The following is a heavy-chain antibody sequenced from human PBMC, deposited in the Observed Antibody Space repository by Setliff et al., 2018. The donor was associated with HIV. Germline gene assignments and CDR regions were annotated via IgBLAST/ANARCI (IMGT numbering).Heavy chain of an antibody. CDR1: GDSVSSSPYY. Sequence: SETLSLTCSVSGDSVSSSPYYWRWIRQPAGKGLEWIVRFESTGTPDYNPSLKSRVTISIDTSKNHFSLKLSSVTAADTAVYFCAGDYAGSGRPFDYWGQGTLVTAPQ. D-gene: IGHD2-15*01. CDR2: FESTGTP. J-gene: IGHJ4*02. CDR3: AGDYAGSGRPFDY. V-gene: IGHV4-61*02.